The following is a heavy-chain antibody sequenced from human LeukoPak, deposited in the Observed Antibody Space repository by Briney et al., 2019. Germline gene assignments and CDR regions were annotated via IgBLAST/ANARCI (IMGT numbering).Heavy chain of an antibody. CDR3: AKDRLDFSGWYFTFDY. CDR2: ISYDGSNK. Sequence: GGSLRLSCAASGFTFSSYGMHWVRQAPGKGLEWVAVISYDGSNKYYADSVKGRFTISRDNSKNTLYLQMNSLRAEDTAVYYCAKDRLDFSGWYFTFDYWGQGTLVTVSS. CDR1: GFTFSSYG. D-gene: IGHD6-19*01. V-gene: IGHV3-30*18. J-gene: IGHJ4*02.